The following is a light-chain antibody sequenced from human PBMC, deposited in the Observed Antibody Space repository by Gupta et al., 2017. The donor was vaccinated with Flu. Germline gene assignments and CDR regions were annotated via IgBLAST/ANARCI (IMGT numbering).Light chain of an antibody. CDR2: AAS. CDR1: QGIRNN. Sequence: PSTGSACVEERVTRTCRVSQGIRNNLGRYQQKPGKAPQRLIYAASGWKSEVTSRFSGSGFGIELTLTISSQHAEDFANYYCRHKNSSPWTFGQGTKVE. CDR3: RHKNSSPWT. V-gene: IGKV1-17*01. J-gene: IGKJ1*01.